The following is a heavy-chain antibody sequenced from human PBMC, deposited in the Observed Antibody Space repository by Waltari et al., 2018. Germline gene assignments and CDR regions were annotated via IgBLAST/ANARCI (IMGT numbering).Heavy chain of an antibody. CDR2: IYYSGST. D-gene: IGHD1-7*01. V-gene: IGHV4-59*01. J-gene: IGHJ4*02. Sequence: QVQLQESGPGLVKPSETLSLTCTVSGGSISSYYWSWIRQPPGKGLEWIGYIYYSGSTNSNPSLSSRVTISVDTSKNQFSLKLSSVTAADTAVYYCARNYIASRGGGIDYWGQGTLVTVSS. CDR1: GGSISSYY. CDR3: ARNYIASRGGGIDY.